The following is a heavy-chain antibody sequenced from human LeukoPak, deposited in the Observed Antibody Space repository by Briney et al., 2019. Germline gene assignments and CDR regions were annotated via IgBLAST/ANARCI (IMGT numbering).Heavy chain of an antibody. CDR1: GGTFSSYA. J-gene: IGHJ4*02. Sequence: ASVKVSCKASGGTFSSYAISWVRKAPGQGLEWMGGIIPIFGTANYAQKFQGRVTITTDESTSTAYMELSSLRSEDTAVYYCARRSSGYLGVDYWGQGTLVTVSS. CDR2: IIPIFGTA. V-gene: IGHV1-69*05. D-gene: IGHD3-22*01. CDR3: ARRSSGYLGVDY.